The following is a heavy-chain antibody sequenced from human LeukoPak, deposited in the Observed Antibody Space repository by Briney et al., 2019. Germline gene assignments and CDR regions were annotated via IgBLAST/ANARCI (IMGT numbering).Heavy chain of an antibody. CDR1: GFTFSSYA. CDR3: AKRHGGNPPTVMDV. Sequence: PGGSLRLSCAASGFTFSSYAMTWVRQAPGKGQEWVSGISSSGGSISYAGSVKGRFTISRDNYKNTLYLQMNSLRAEDTAVYYCAKRHGGNPPTVMDVWGQGTTVTVSS. J-gene: IGHJ6*02. D-gene: IGHD4-23*01. CDR2: ISSSGGSI. V-gene: IGHV3-23*01.